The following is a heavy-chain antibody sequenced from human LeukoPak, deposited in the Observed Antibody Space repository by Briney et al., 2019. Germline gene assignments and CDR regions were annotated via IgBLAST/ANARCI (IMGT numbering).Heavy chain of an antibody. J-gene: IGHJ4*02. CDR3: AKALIRGWDLFDY. V-gene: IGHV3-23*01. D-gene: IGHD6-19*01. CDR2: ISGSGGST. CDR1: EFSFTSYW. Sequence: GESLKISCKASEFSFTSYWIGWVRQAPGKGLEWVSAISGSGGSTYYADSVKGRFTISRDNSKNTLYLQMNSLRAEDTAVYYCAKALIRGWDLFDYWGQGTLVTVSS.